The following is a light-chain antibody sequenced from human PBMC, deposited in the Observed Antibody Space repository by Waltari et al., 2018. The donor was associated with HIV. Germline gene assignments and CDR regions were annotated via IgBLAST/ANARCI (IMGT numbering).Light chain of an antibody. V-gene: IGLV2-23*02. CDR3: CSYAGSSTLI. Sequence: QSALTPPATVSVSPGQSTTISCTATSSDIGSYNLFPLYRQHPGKVSNAFICEVSKRRSGVSYRFSGSKYGDTASLTSSGLQAEDEAEYFCCSYAGSSTLIVGGGTKLAVL. CDR2: EVS. J-gene: IGLJ2*01. CDR1: SSDIGSYNL.